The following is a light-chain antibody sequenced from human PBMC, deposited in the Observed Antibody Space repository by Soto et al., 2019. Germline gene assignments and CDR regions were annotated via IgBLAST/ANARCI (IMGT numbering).Light chain of an antibody. V-gene: IGKV1-5*01. CDR2: NAD. CDR1: QDINRW. J-gene: IGKJ1*01. CDR3: QQFSLYWA. Sequence: DIQMTQSPSTLSASVGDRVTITCRASQDINRWLAWYQQKPGKAPKILIYNADILESGVPSRFSGSGYGTEFILTISSLQPDDFATYYCQQFSLYWAFGQGTKVDIK.